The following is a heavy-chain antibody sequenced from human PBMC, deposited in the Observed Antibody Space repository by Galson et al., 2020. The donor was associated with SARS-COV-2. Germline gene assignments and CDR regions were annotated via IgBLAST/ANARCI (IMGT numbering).Heavy chain of an antibody. CDR1: GYTLTELS. V-gene: IGHV1-24*01. J-gene: IGHJ5*02. Sequence: ASVKVSCKVSGYTLTELSMHWVRQAPGKGLEWMGGFDPEDGETIYAQKFQGRVTMTEDTSTDTAYMELSSLRSEDTAVYYCSTAPSTVTTAGFDPWGQGTLVNVSS. CDR3: STAPSTVTTAGFDP. CDR2: FDPEDGET. D-gene: IGHD4-17*01.